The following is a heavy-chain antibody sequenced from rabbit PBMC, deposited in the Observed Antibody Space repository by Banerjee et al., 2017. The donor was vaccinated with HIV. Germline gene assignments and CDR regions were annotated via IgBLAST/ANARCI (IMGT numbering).Heavy chain of an antibody. D-gene: IGHD6-1*01. CDR1: GFTLSSSDY. V-gene: IGHV1S45*01. J-gene: IGHJ6*01. CDR2: IVAGSSGTT. CDR3: ARRNVYEGNYCGMDL. Sequence: QEQLVESGGGLVQPEGSLTLTCKASGFTLSSSDYMCWVRQAPGKGLEWIGCIVAGSSGTTYYASWAKGRFTISKTSSTTVTLQMTSLTAADTATYFCARRNVYEGNYCGMDLWGPGTLVTVS.